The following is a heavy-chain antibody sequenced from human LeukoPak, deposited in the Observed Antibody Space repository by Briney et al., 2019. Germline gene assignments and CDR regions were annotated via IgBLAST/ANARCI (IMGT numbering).Heavy chain of an antibody. CDR2: ISAYNGNT. J-gene: IGHJ6*03. CDR1: GGTFSSYA. Sequence: ASVKVSCKASGGTFSSYAISWVRQAPGQGLEWMEWISAYNGNTNYAQKLQGRVTMTTDTSTSTAYMELRSLRSDDTAVYYCARGNPPYYYYMDVWGKGTTVTISS. D-gene: IGHD2/OR15-2a*01. CDR3: ARGNPPYYYYMDV. V-gene: IGHV1-18*01.